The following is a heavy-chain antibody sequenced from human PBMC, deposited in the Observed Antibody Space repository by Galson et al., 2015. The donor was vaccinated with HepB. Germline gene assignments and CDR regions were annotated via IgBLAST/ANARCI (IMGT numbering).Heavy chain of an antibody. V-gene: IGHV3-15*01. CDR3: ASGPAAAGSLQFYYYDMDV. Sequence: SLRLSCAASGFTFSNAWITWVRQAPEKGLEWVGRIKRKTDGETTDYGAPVKGRFTISRDDSKNTVYLPMNSLKTEDTAVYYCASGPAAAGSLQFYYYDMDVWGQGTTVTGSS. D-gene: IGHD6-13*01. J-gene: IGHJ6*02. CDR1: GFTFSNAW. CDR2: IKRKTDGETT.